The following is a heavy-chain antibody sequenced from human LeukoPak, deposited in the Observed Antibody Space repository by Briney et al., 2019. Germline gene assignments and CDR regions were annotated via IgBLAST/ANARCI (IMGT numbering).Heavy chain of an antibody. CDR3: ATSSGGYNAFDI. D-gene: IGHD5-24*01. V-gene: IGHV1-46*01. J-gene: IGHJ3*02. Sequence: ASVKVSCKVSGYTFTSYYMHWVRQAPGQGLEWMGIINPSGGSTSYAQKFQGRVTMTRDTSTSTVYMELSSLRSEDTAVYYCATSSGGYNAFDIWGQGTMVTVSS. CDR2: INPSGGST. CDR1: GYTFTSYY.